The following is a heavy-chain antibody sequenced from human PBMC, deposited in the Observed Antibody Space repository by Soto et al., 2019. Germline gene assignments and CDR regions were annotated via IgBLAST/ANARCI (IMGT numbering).Heavy chain of an antibody. CDR3: ASPSGIAARRRGPYYYYYYMDV. J-gene: IGHJ6*03. CDR1: GGTFSSYT. Sequence: QVQLVQSGAEVKKPGSSVKVSCKASGGTFSSYTISWVRQAPGQGLEWMGRIIPILGIANYAQKFQGRVTITADKSTSTAYMELSSLRSEDTAVYYCASPSGIAARRRGPYYYYYYMDVWGKGTTVTVSS. CDR2: IIPILGIA. D-gene: IGHD6-6*01. V-gene: IGHV1-69*02.